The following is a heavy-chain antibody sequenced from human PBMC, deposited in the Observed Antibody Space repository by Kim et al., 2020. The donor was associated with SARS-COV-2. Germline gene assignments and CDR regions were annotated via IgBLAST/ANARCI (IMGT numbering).Heavy chain of an antibody. CDR3: HYYESTGYYYFDN. CDR2: IYYTRST. V-gene: IGHV4-39*01. D-gene: IGHD3-22*01. J-gene: IGHJ4*02. CDR1: GGSISSDTYY. Sequence: SETLSLTCTVSGGSISSDTYYWGWIRQPPGKGLEWIGSIYYTRSTYYNPSLKSRVTISVDTSKNQFSLNLSSVTAADTAVYYCHYYESTGYYYFDNWGQG.